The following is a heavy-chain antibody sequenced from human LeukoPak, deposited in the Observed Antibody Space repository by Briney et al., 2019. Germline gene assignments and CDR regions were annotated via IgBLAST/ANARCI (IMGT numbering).Heavy chain of an antibody. J-gene: IGHJ4*02. Sequence: GGSLRLSCATSGFTFSNYAMHWVRQAPGKGLEWVAVISYDGRDKYYADSVKGRFTISRDNSRNTLYLQMNSLRAEDTAVYYCARRGVGSSWYVDYWGQGTLVTVSS. CDR2: ISYDGRDK. D-gene: IGHD6-13*01. CDR3: ARRGVGSSWYVDY. V-gene: IGHV3-30*04. CDR1: GFTFSNYA.